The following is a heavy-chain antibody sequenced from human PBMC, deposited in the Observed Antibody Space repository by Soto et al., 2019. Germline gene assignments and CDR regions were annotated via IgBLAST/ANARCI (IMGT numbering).Heavy chain of an antibody. CDR3: AKGGGGDHGY. V-gene: IGHV3-23*04. CDR1: GFIFTTSD. D-gene: IGHD2-21*02. CDR2: ITITGDTT. Sequence: EVQLVESEGGLVQPGGSLRLSCEASGFIFTTSDMSWVRQAPGKGLEWISSITITGDTTHYADSVKGRFTISRDNSRNTVYLKINGLSVDDTAVDYCAKGGGGDHGYWGQGTLVAVSS. J-gene: IGHJ4*02.